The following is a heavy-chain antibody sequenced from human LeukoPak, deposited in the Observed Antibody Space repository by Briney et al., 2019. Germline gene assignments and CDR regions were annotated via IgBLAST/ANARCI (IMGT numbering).Heavy chain of an antibody. V-gene: IGHV1-46*01. Sequence: AAVKVSCKASGYTFTSYYMHWVRQPPGQGLEWMGIINPSGGSTSYAQKFQGRVTMTRDTSTSTVYMELSSLRSEDTAVYYCARDLRDYYDSSGYVAPFDLWGRGTLVTVSS. CDR2: INPSGGST. CDR1: GYTFTSYY. CDR3: ARDLRDYYDSSGYVAPFDL. D-gene: IGHD3-22*01. J-gene: IGHJ2*01.